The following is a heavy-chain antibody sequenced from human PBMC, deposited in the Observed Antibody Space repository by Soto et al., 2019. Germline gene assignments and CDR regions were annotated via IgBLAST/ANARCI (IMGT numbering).Heavy chain of an antibody. CDR2: ISFDETKR. D-gene: IGHD2-15*01. J-gene: IGHJ4*02. V-gene: IGHV3-30-3*01. Sequence: QVELIESGGGVVQPGGSLKLSCAASGFTFTKYAMNWVRQAPGKGLEWVAVISFDETKRYYADSVNGRFTISRDNSKNTLYLQMNSLRAEATALYYCARDHCSGGSCYFPYWGQGTLVTVSS. CDR1: GFTFTKYA. CDR3: ARDHCSGGSCYFPY.